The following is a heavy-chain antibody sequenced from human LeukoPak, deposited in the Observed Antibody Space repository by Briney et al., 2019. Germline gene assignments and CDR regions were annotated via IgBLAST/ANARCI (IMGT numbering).Heavy chain of an antibody. Sequence: SETLSLTCTVSGGSISSYYWSWIRQPAGKGLEWIGRIYTSGSTNYNPSLKSRVTMSVDTSKNQFSLKLSSVTAADTAVYYCARVVNLCSSTSCYHDAFDIWGQGTMVTVSS. V-gene: IGHV4-4*07. D-gene: IGHD2-2*01. CDR3: ARVVNLCSSTSCYHDAFDI. J-gene: IGHJ3*02. CDR2: IYTSGST. CDR1: GGSISSYY.